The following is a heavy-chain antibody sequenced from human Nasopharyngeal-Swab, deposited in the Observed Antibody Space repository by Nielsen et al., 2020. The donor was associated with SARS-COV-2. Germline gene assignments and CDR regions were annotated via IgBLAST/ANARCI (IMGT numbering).Heavy chain of an antibody. V-gene: IGHV4-39*07. Sequence: SETLSLTCTVSGGSISSSSYYWGWIRQPPGKGLEWSGSIYYSGSTYYNPSLKSRVTISVDTSKNQFSLKLSSVTAADTAVYYCARGPIVVVPAATNWFDPWGQGTLVTVSS. D-gene: IGHD2-2*01. CDR1: GGSISSSSYY. CDR2: IYYSGST. CDR3: ARGPIVVVPAATNWFDP. J-gene: IGHJ5*02.